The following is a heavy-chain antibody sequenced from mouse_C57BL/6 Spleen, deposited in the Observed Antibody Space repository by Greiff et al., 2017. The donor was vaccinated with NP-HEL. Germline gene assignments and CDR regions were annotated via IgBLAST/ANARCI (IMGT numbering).Heavy chain of an antibody. CDR1: GFTFSSYG. J-gene: IGHJ4*01. CDR3: ARQSNYDAMDD. Sequence: EVHLVESGGDLVKPGGSLKLSCAASGFTFSSYGMSWVRQTPDKRLEWVATISSGGSYTYYPDSVKGRFTISRDNAKNTLYLQMSSLKSEDTAMYYCARQSNYDAMDDWGQGTSVTVSS. D-gene: IGHD2-5*01. V-gene: IGHV5-6*01. CDR2: ISSGGSYT.